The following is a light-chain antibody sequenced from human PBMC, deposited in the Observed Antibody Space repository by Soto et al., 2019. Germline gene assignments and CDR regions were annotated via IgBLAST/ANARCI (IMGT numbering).Light chain of an antibody. J-gene: IGKJ2*01. CDR2: GLS. Sequence: EIVLTQSPGTLSLSPGERATLSCRASRSVSTTYTAWYQQKPGQAPSLLICGLSSRATGIPDRFSGSGSGTDFTLTISRLEPEDFAVYYCQWFGTSPPEYAFGQGTKLEI. CDR1: RSVSTTY. V-gene: IGKV3-20*01. CDR3: QWFGTSPPEYA.